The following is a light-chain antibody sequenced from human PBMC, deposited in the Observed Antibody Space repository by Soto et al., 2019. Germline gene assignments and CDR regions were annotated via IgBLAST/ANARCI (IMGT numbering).Light chain of an antibody. CDR2: DVS. CDR1: GSDVGGYKY. CDR3: SSYASSSPFV. Sequence: QSALTQPASVSESPGQSITISCTGTGSDVGGYKYVSWYQQLPGKAPKLMIYDVSYRPSGVSDRFSGSKSGNTASLIISGLQAEDEADYYCSSYASSSPFVFGTGTKLTVL. J-gene: IGLJ1*01. V-gene: IGLV2-14*01.